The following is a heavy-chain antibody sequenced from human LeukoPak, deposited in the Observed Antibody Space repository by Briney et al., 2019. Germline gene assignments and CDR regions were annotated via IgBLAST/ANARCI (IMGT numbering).Heavy chain of an antibody. J-gene: IGHJ4*02. V-gene: IGHV1-3*01. D-gene: IGHD3-22*01. CDR1: GYTFTSYA. CDR2: INAGNGNT. CDR3: ATGDSSGYYAPFDY. Sequence: GGSLRLSCAASGYTFTSYAMHWVRQAPGQRLEWMGWINAGNGNTKYSQKFQGRVTITRDTSASTAYMELSSLRSEDTAVYYCATGDSSGYYAPFDYWGQGTLVTVSS.